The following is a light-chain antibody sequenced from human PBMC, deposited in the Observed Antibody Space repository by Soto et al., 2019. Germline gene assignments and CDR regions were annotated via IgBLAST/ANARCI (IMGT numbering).Light chain of an antibody. CDR2: EVS. J-gene: IGLJ1*01. V-gene: IGLV2-14*01. Sequence: QSALTQPASVSGSPGQSITISCTGTSSDVGGYNYVSWYQHHPGKAPKLMICEVSDRPSGVSNRFSGSKSGNMASLTISGLQAEDEADYYCSSYTSSSVYVFGTGTKLTVL. CDR1: SSDVGGYNY. CDR3: SSYTSSSVYV.